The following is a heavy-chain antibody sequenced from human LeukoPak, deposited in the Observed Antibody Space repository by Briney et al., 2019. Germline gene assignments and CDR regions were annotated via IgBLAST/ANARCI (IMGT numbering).Heavy chain of an antibody. V-gene: IGHV3-53*01. D-gene: IGHD6-19*01. CDR3: ARAGHSSGWYTASDS. CDR2: IYSGGGT. J-gene: IGHJ4*02. Sequence: PGGSLRLSCAASGFTVISDYMSWVRQAPGKGLEWVSVIYSGGGTYYTDSVRGRFTISRDNSKNTLYLQMNSLRVDDTAMYYCARAGHSSGWYTASDSWVQGTLVTVSS. CDR1: GFTVISDY.